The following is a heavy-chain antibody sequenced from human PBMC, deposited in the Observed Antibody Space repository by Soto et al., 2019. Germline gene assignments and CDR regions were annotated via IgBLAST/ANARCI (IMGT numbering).Heavy chain of an antibody. CDR2: MNPNSGNT. CDR3: ARDTAMVPFYY. V-gene: IGHV1-8*01. CDR1: GYTFTSYD. Sequence: GASVKVSCKASGYTFTSYDINWVRQATGQGLEWMGGMNPNSGNTGYAQKFQGRVTMTRDTSISTAYMELRRLRSDDTAVYYCARDTAMVPFYYWGQGTLFTVSS. D-gene: IGHD5-18*01. J-gene: IGHJ4*02.